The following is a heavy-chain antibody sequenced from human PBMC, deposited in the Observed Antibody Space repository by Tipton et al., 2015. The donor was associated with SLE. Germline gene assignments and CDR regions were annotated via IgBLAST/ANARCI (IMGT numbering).Heavy chain of an antibody. J-gene: IGHJ6*02. Sequence: SLRLSCAASGFTFSSYWMHWVRQAPGKGLVWVSRINSDGSSTSYADSVKGRFTISRDNSKNTLYLQMNSLRAEDTAVYYCARDHRDGYTLYGMDVWGQGTTVTVSS. CDR1: GFTFSSYW. D-gene: IGHD5-24*01. CDR3: ARDHRDGYTLYGMDV. CDR2: INSDGSST. V-gene: IGHV3-74*01.